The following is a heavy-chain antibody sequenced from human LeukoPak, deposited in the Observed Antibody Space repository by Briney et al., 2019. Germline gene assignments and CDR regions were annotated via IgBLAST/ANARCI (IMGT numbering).Heavy chain of an antibody. CDR2: ISGSGGST. J-gene: IGHJ6*03. D-gene: IGHD7-27*01. CDR3: ARRGDQGYMDV. V-gene: IGHV3-23*01. CDR1: GGTFSSYA. Sequence: ASVKVSCKASGGTFSSYAMSWVRQAPGKGLEWVSAISGSGGSTYYADSVRGRFTISRDNARNTVSLQMSSLSAEDTAIYYCARRGDQGYMDVWGKGATVIISS.